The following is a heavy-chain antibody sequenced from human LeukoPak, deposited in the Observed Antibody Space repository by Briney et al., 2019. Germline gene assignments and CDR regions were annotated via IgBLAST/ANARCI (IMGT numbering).Heavy chain of an antibody. CDR1: GFTFSSYW. CDR2: IKQDGSEI. D-gene: IGHD2-15*01. J-gene: IGHJ4*02. Sequence: PGGSLRLSCAASGFTFSSYWMSWVRQAPGKGLEWVANIKQDGSEIYYVDSVKGRFTVSRDNAKNSLFLQMNSPRAEDTAVYYCVRVKGSYFDYWGQGALVTVSS. CDR3: VRVKGSYFDY. V-gene: IGHV3-7*01.